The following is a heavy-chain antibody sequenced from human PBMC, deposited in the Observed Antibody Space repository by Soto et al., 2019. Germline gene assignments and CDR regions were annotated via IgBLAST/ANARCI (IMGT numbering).Heavy chain of an antibody. D-gene: IGHD3-10*01. J-gene: IGHJ6*03. CDR1: GGSIRSGGYY. Sequence: QVQLQESGPGLVKPSQTLSLTCTVSGGSIRSGGYYWSWIRQHPGKGLEWIGYIYYSGSTYYNPSYKSRVTIPEDTTKNQFSQKLSSGTAADTAVYYCSRADYGSRSSNYYYYYLDVWGKGTTVTVSS. V-gene: IGHV4-31*03. CDR2: IYYSGST. CDR3: SRADYGSRSSNYYYYYLDV.